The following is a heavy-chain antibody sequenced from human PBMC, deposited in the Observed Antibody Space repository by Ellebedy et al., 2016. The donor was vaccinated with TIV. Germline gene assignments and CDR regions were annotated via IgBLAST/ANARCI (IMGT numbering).Heavy chain of an antibody. J-gene: IGHJ6*01. CDR1: GFTFSSHA. CDR2: ISFDGSQK. D-gene: IGHD1-26*01. CDR3: AKRTQSGRYYGMDV. Sequence: GGSLRLXCAASGFTFSSHAMNWVRQAPGKGLEWLAVISFDGSQKFYADSVQGRFTISRDNSKNTLYLQMNSLGAEDTAVYYCAKRTQSGRYYGMDVWGQGTTVTVSS. V-gene: IGHV3-30*18.